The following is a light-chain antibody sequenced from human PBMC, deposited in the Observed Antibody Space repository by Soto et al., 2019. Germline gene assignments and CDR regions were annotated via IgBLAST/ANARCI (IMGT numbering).Light chain of an antibody. V-gene: IGKV1-39*01. J-gene: IGKJ1*01. CDR1: QSISTY. CDR2: AAS. CDR3: QKGYSAPWT. Sequence: DIQMTQSPSSLSASLGDRVTITCRASQSISTYLHWYQQTPGKPPELLIYAASNWQSGVPSRFSGGGSGTDFTLTISSLQTEDFATYYCQKGYSAPWTFGQGTKVEIK.